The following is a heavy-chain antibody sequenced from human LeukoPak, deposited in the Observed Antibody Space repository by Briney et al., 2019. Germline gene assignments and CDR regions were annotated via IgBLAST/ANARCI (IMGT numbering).Heavy chain of an antibody. V-gene: IGHV3-33*01. CDR3: ARETGTTGYSDY. Sequence: GGSLRLSCAASGFTFSSYGMHWVRQAPGKGLEWVAVIWYDGSNKYYADSVKGRFTISRDNSKNTLYLQMNSLRAEDTAVYYCARETGTTGYSDYWGQGTLVTVSS. J-gene: IGHJ4*03. D-gene: IGHD1-7*01. CDR1: GFTFSSYG. CDR2: IWYDGSNK.